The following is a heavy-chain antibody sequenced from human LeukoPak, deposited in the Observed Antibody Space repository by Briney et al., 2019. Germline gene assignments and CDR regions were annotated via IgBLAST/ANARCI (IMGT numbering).Heavy chain of an antibody. V-gene: IGHV3-23*01. CDR2: ISDNGGRS. Sequence: GGSLRLSCAASGFTFSNYAMGWVRQAPGKGLEWVSAISDNGGRSFYADSVKGRFTISRDNSKNTLYLQMNSLRAEDTAVYYCASGQYYYDSSGYSHFDYWGQGTLVTVSS. J-gene: IGHJ4*02. D-gene: IGHD3-22*01. CDR1: GFTFSNYA. CDR3: ASGQYYYDSSGYSHFDY.